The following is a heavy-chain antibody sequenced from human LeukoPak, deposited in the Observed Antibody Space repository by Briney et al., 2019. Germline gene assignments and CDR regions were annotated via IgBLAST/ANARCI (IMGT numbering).Heavy chain of an antibody. J-gene: IGHJ4*02. CDR1: GFTFSSYS. Sequence: QPGGSLRLSCAASGFTFSSYSMNWVRQAPGKGLERVSYISSSSSTIYYADSVKGRFTISRDNAKNSLYLQMNSLRDEDTAVYYCASETVTTSLNYFDYWGQGTLVTVSS. CDR3: ASETVTTSLNYFDY. CDR2: ISSSSSTI. V-gene: IGHV3-48*02. D-gene: IGHD4-17*01.